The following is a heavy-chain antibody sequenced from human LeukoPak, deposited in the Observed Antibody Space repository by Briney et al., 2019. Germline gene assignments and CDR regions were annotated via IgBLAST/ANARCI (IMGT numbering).Heavy chain of an antibody. CDR2: IYYSGST. D-gene: IGHD6-13*01. CDR1: GGSISSYY. Sequence: SETLSLTCTVSGGSISSYYWSWLRQPPGKGLEWIGYIYYSGSTNYNPSLKSRVTISVDTSKNQFSLKLSSVTAADTAVYYCARGSSSWYFDYWGQGTLVTVSS. CDR3: ARGSSSWYFDY. V-gene: IGHV4-59*01. J-gene: IGHJ4*02.